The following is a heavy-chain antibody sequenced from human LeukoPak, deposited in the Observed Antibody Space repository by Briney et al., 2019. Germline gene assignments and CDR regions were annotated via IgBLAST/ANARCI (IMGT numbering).Heavy chain of an antibody. CDR2: MNPKSGYT. V-gene: IGHV1-8*01. CDR1: GYTFTNYD. D-gene: IGHD1-26*01. Sequence: ASVKVSCKASGYTFTNYDINWVRQAIGQGLEWMGWMNPKSGYTGYAQKFQGRVTMTRDTSISTAYMELGSLRSEDTAMYYCARVTGSIDYWGQGTLVTVSS. J-gene: IGHJ4*02. CDR3: ARVTGSIDY.